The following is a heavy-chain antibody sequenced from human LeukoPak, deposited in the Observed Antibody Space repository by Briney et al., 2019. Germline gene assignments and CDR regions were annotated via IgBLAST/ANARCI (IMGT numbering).Heavy chain of an antibody. CDR1: GGSISSYY. D-gene: IGHD6-13*01. Sequence: SETLSLTCTVSGGSISSYYWSWIRQPPGKGLEWIGYIYYSGSTNYNPSLKSRATISVDTSKNQFSLKLSSVTAADTAVYYCARQAIAAAVPIDPWGQGTLVTVSS. CDR3: ARQAIAAAVPIDP. J-gene: IGHJ5*02. CDR2: IYYSGST. V-gene: IGHV4-59*08.